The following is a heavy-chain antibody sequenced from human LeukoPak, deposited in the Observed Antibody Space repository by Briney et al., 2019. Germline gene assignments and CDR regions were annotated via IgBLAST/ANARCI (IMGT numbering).Heavy chain of an antibody. Sequence: GGSLRLSCAASGFTFGSQWMSWVRQAPGKGTEWVASIKQDGSQIYYVDSVKGRFTISRDNAQNSLYLQMNSLRAEDTAIYFCAREYFWGQGTLVTVSS. V-gene: IGHV3-7*01. CDR2: IKQDGSQI. J-gene: IGHJ4*02. CDR3: AREYF. CDR1: GFTFGSQW.